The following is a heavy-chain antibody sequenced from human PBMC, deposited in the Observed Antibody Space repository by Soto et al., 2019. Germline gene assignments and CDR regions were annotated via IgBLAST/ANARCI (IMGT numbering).Heavy chain of an antibody. V-gene: IGHV1-69*02. Sequence: QVPLVQSGAEVKRPGSSVKVSCKASGDTFNFYSINWVRQAPGLGLEWMGRVNPIVSMSNYAQKFQGRVTMTADKSTSTAYIELSSLRSEDTAIYYCASSYGSGYRAFDYWGQGALVTVSS. CDR2: VNPIVSMS. CDR1: GDTFNFYS. J-gene: IGHJ4*02. D-gene: IGHD3-10*01. CDR3: ASSYGSGYRAFDY.